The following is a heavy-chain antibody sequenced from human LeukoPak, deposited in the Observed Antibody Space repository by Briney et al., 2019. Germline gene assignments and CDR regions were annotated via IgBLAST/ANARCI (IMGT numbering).Heavy chain of an antibody. J-gene: IGHJ3*02. CDR3: ARSRYDYGDYSFGAHDAFDI. CDR1: GYTFTSYY. D-gene: IGHD4-17*01. V-gene: IGHV1-46*01. Sequence: GASVKVSCKASGYTFTSYYMHWVRQAPGQGLEWMGIINPSGGSTSYAQKFQGRVTMTRNTSTSTVYMELSSLRSEDTAVYYCARSRYDYGDYSFGAHDAFDIWGQGTMVTVSS. CDR2: INPSGGST.